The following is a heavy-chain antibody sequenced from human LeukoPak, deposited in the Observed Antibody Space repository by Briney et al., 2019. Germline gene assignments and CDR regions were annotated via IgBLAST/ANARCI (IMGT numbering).Heavy chain of an antibody. CDR1: GFTFSSYS. CDR2: ISSSSSYI. Sequence: GEPLRLSCAASGFTFSSYSMNWVRQAPGKGLEWVSSISSSSSYIYYADSVKGRFTISRDNAKNSLYLQMNSLRAEDTAVYYCARDSGGADFDYWGQGTLVTVSS. CDR3: ARDSGGADFDY. V-gene: IGHV3-21*01. J-gene: IGHJ4*02. D-gene: IGHD3-16*01.